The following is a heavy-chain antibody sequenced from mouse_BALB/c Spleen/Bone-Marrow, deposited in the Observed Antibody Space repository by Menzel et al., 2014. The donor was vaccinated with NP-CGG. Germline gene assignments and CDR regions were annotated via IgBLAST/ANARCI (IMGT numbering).Heavy chain of an antibody. V-gene: IGHV4-1*02. CDR2: INPESSTI. CDR1: GFDFSRYW. CDR3: ARLTYYGLSDY. Sequence: EVKLMESGGGLVQPGGSLKLSCTASGFDFSRYWMSWVRQAPGKGLQWIGEINPESSTINYTPSLKDKFIISRDNAKNPLYLQMNKVRSEDTALYYCARLTYYGLSDYWGQGTTLTVSS. J-gene: IGHJ2*01. D-gene: IGHD1-2*01.